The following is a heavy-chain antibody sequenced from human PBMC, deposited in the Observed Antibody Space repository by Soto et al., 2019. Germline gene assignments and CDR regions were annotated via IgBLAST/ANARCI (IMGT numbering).Heavy chain of an antibody. J-gene: IGHJ3*02. CDR1: GGSISSYY. Sequence: SETLSLTCTVSGGSISSYYGSWIRQPPGKGLEWIGYIYYSGSTNYNPSLKSRVTISVDTSKNQFSLKLSSVTAADTAVYYCAREMGSGYADAFDIWGQGTMVTVSS. CDR2: IYYSGST. V-gene: IGHV4-59*12. CDR3: AREMGSGYADAFDI. D-gene: IGHD5-12*01.